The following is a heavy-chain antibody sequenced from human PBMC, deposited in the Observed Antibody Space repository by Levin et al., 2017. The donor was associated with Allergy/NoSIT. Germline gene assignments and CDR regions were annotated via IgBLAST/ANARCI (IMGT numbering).Heavy chain of an antibody. D-gene: IGHD4-23*01. Sequence: SETLSLTCAVYGGSFSGYYWSWIRQPPGKGLEWIGEINHSGSTNYNASLKSRVTISVDTSKNQFSLKLSSVTAADTAVYYCARAANYGGNYEYFQHWGQGTLVTVSS. J-gene: IGHJ1*01. CDR2: INHSGST. CDR3: ARAANYGGNYEYFQH. CDR1: GGSFSGYY. V-gene: IGHV4-34*01.